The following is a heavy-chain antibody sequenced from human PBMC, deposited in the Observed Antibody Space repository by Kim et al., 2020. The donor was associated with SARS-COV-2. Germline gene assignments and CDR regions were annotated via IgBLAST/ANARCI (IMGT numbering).Heavy chain of an antibody. J-gene: IGHJ6*02. CDR1: GGSISSYY. V-gene: IGHV4-59*13. D-gene: IGHD3-3*01. CDR3: ARVRFLEHYYYGMDV. CDR2: IYYSGST. Sequence: SETLSLTCTVSGGSISSYYWSWIRQPPGKGLEWIGYIYYSGSTNYNPSLKSRVTISVDTSKNQFSLKLSSVTVADTAVYYCARVRFLEHYYYGMDVWGQGTTVTVSS.